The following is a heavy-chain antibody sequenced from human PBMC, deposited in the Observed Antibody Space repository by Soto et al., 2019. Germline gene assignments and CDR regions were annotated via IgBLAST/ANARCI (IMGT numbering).Heavy chain of an antibody. D-gene: IGHD1-26*01. J-gene: IGHJ4*02. Sequence: SETLSLTCTVSGGSISSGGYYWSWIRQHPEKGLEWIGYIYYSGSTYYNPPLKRRATISVDTTKNQFSLKLSSVTAADKAVYFCARSGSRGPFDYWGQGTLVTVSS. CDR3: ARSGSRGPFDY. V-gene: IGHV4-31*03. CDR1: GGSISSGGYY. CDR2: IYYSGST.